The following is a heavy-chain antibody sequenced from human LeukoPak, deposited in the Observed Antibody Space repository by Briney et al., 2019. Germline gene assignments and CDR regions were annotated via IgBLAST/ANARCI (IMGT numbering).Heavy chain of an antibody. V-gene: IGHV1-46*01. CDR3: ARGGLSRDYYGSGTQKMLGDY. CDR2: INPSGGST. J-gene: IGHJ4*02. CDR1: GYTFTSYY. Sequence: ASVKVSCKASGYTFTSYYMHWVRQAPGQGLEWMGIINPSGGSTSYAQKFQGRVTMTRDTSISTAYMELSRLRSDDTAVYYCARGGLSRDYYGSGTQKMLGDYWGQGTLVTVSS. D-gene: IGHD3-10*01.